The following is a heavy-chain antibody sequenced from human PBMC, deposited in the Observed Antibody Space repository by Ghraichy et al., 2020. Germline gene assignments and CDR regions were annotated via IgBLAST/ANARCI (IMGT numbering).Heavy chain of an antibody. CDR2: ISWNSGSI. V-gene: IGHV3-9*01. Sequence: GGSLRLSRAASGFTFDDYAMHWVRQAPGKGLEWVSGISWNSGSIGYADSVKGRFTISRDNAKNSLYLQMNSLRAEDTALYYCARRFLWFGELSPGLDWYFDLWGRGTLVTVSS. CDR1: GFTFDDYA. D-gene: IGHD3-10*01. J-gene: IGHJ2*01. CDR3: ARRFLWFGELSPGLDWYFDL.